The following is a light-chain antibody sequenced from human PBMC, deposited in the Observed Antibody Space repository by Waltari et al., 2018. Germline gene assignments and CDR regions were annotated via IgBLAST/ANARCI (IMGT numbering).Light chain of an antibody. Sequence: QSALTQPASVSGSPGQSITISCTGTATDVGGYNYVSWYQQHPGKAPKLIIFDVSSRPSGISYRFSGSKFGNTASLTLSGVQPEDEADYYCCSFTSSSTWVFGGGTKLTVL. CDR3: CSFTSSSTWV. CDR2: DVS. V-gene: IGLV2-14*03. CDR1: ATDVGGYNY. J-gene: IGLJ3*02.